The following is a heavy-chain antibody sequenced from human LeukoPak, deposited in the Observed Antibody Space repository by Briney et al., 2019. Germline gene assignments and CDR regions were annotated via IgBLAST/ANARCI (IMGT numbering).Heavy chain of an antibody. D-gene: IGHD3-16*01. CDR2: IYYSGST. V-gene: IGHV4-59*11. CDR3: ARMGDWFDP. J-gene: IGHJ5*02. CDR1: GGSISSHY. Sequence: SETLSLTCTVSGGSISSHYWSWIRQPPGKGLEWIGYIYYSGSTNYNPSLKSRVTISVDTSKNQFSLKLGSVTAADTAVYYCARMGDWFDPWGQGTLVTVSS.